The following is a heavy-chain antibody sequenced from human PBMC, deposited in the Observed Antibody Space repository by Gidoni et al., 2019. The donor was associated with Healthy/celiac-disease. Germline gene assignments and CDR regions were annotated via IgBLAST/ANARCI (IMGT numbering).Heavy chain of an antibody. CDR1: GFTFSHYY. D-gene: IGHD4-17*01. Sequence: QVQLVESGGGLVKPGGSLILSRAASGFTFSHYYRSWIRQAPGKGLEWVSYISSSGSTIYYTDSVKGRFTISRDNAKNSLYLQMNSLRAEETAVYYCAREEDYGGNSADYWGQGTLVTVSS. CDR2: ISSSGSTI. CDR3: AREEDYGGNSADY. J-gene: IGHJ4*02. V-gene: IGHV3-11*04.